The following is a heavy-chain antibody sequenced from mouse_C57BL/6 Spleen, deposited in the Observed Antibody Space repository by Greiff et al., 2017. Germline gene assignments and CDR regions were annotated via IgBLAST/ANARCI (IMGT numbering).Heavy chain of an antibody. V-gene: IGHV2-3*01. CDR3: AAYYSNYGGFAY. CDR1: GFSFTSYG. CDR2: IWGAEST. D-gene: IGHD2-5*01. J-gene: IGHJ3*01. Sequence: QVQLKESGPGLVAPSQSLSITCTVSGFSFTSYGVSWVRQPPGKGLEWLGLIWGAESTNYHSALISRLGISKDNSKSQVFLKLNSLQTDDTATYYCAAYYSNYGGFAYWGQGTLVTVSA.